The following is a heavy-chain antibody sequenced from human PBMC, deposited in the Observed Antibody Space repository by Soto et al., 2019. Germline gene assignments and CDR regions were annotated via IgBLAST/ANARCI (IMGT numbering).Heavy chain of an antibody. CDR1: GGSVTNSSYY. Sequence: PSETLSLTCTVSGGSVTNSSYYWGWIRQSPGKGLEWIGSVYYRGRSYSKSSVKSRVTISVDTSKNQFSLKLSSVTAADTAVYYCARSQGSGYYYGYYYGMDVWGQGTTVTVSS. V-gene: IGHV4-39*07. J-gene: IGHJ6*02. D-gene: IGHD3-22*01. CDR3: ARSQGSGYYYGYYYGMDV. CDR2: VYYRGRS.